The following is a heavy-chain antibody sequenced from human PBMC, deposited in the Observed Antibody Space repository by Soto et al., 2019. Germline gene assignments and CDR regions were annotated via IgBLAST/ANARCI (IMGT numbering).Heavy chain of an antibody. CDR3: ARDRSSGFRHYYYAMDV. Sequence: QVQLVESGGGVVQPGRSLRLSCAASGFSFSTYAMHWVRQAPGKGLEWVAVISYDGSNRYRLDSVKGRFTVSRDNSKNTLYLQMYSLRTEDTAVYYCARDRSSGFRHYYYAMDVWGQGTRVTVSS. J-gene: IGHJ6*02. CDR2: ISYDGSNR. D-gene: IGHD3-10*01. V-gene: IGHV3-30-3*01. CDR1: GFSFSTYA.